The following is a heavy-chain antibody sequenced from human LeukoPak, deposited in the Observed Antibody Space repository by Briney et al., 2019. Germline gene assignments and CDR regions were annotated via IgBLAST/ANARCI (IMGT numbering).Heavy chain of an antibody. V-gene: IGHV4-61*02. D-gene: IGHD3-22*01. Sequence: SQTLSLTCTVSGGSISIGTYYWNWIRQPAGKGLEWIRRIYTSGNTNYNPSLKSRVTISGDTSNNLFSLKPTSVTAADTAVFYCARANYYDTSGYSRGAFDIWGQGTMVTVSS. CDR3: ARANYYDTSGYSRGAFDI. J-gene: IGHJ3*02. CDR1: GGSISIGTYY. CDR2: IYTSGNT.